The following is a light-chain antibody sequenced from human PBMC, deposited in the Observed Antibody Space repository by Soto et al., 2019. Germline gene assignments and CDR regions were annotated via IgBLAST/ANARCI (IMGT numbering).Light chain of an antibody. CDR2: EVS. CDR1: SSDVGGYNY. J-gene: IGLJ1*01. Sequence: QSVLTQPASVSGSPGQSIAISCTGTSSDVGGYNYVSWYQQHPGKAPKLMIHEVSNRPSGVSDRFSGSKSGNTASLTISGXQADDEADYYCSAHTSYSTRVFGTGTKVPV. CDR3: SAHTSYSTRV. V-gene: IGLV2-14*01.